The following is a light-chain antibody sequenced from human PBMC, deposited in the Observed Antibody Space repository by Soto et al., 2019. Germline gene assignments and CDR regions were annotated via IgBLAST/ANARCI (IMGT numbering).Light chain of an antibody. CDR3: SAYTNFGTLV. CDR2: EVS. V-gene: IGLV2-14*01. CDR1: RDDVGGYNY. J-gene: IGLJ3*02. Sequence: QSALTQPASVSGSPGQSITISCTGTRDDVGGYNYVSWYQQYPGKAPKLMIYEVSYRPSGVSNRFSGSRSGHTASLSISGLQAEDEADYFCSAYTNFGTLVFGGGTKLTVL.